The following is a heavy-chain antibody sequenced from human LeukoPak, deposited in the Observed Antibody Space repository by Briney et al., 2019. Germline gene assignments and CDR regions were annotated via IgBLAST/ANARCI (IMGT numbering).Heavy chain of an antibody. CDR1: GFTFSSYG. D-gene: IGHD3-16*02. V-gene: IGHV3-48*02. CDR2: ITSSGSAM. Sequence: GGSLRLSCAASGFTFSSYGMHWVRQAPGKGLEWISYITSSGSAMYYADSVKGRFTISRDNGETSLFLQMNSLTDEDTAIYYCAKAYRDAFDIWGQGTMVTVSS. J-gene: IGHJ3*02. CDR3: AKAYRDAFDI.